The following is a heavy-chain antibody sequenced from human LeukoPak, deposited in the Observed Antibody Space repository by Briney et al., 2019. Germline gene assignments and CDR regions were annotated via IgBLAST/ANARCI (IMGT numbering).Heavy chain of an antibody. CDR2: INPNSGGT. V-gene: IGHV1-2*02. CDR1: GGTFTGYY. Sequence: GASVKVSCKASGGTFTGYYMHWVRQAPGQGLEWMGWINPNSGGTNYAQKFQGRVTMTRDTSISTAYMELSRLRSDDTAVYYCVLGSGSYPEYFDYWGQGTLVTVSS. J-gene: IGHJ4*02. D-gene: IGHD3-10*02. CDR3: VLGSGSYPEYFDY.